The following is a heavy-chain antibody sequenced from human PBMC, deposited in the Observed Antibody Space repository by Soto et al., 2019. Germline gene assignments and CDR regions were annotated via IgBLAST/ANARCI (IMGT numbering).Heavy chain of an antibody. Sequence: GGSLRLSCAASGFTVSSNYMSWVRQDPGKGLEWVSVIYSGGSTYYADSVKGRFTISRHNSKNTLYLQMNSLRAEETPVYYCARDHTFSGDQIARHAFDIWGQGTMVTVSS. CDR2: IYSGGST. CDR1: GFTVSSNY. D-gene: IGHD3-10*01. V-gene: IGHV3-53*04. CDR3: ARDHTFSGDQIARHAFDI. J-gene: IGHJ3*02.